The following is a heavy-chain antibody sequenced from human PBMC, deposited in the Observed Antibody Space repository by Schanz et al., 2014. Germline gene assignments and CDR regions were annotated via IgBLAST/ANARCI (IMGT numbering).Heavy chain of an antibody. CDR1: GYSIGGYY. D-gene: IGHD3-3*01. V-gene: IGHV1-2*06. CDR2: INPNTGGT. CDR3: ASDFWSGYSHYYYGLDV. J-gene: IGHJ6*02. Sequence: QEQLVQSGAEVKTPGDSVKVSCKAFGYSIGGYYMHWVRQAPGVGPEWMGRINPNTGGTQYAQKFQGRVTMTRDMSINTAYMELSRLRSDDSAVYYCASDFWSGYSHYYYGLDVWGQGTTV.